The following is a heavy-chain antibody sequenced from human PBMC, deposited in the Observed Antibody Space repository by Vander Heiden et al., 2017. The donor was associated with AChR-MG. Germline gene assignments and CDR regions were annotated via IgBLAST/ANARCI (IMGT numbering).Heavy chain of an antibody. V-gene: IGHV1-2*02. D-gene: IGHD6-6*01. CDR1: GYTFPGYF. Sequence: QVQLAQSGAEVKKPGASAKVSCNAYGYTFPGYFKHWVRQPPGQGLGWMGWINPNTGAKNYTQKFQGRVTMTRDTSISTAYMELSRLRSDDTAVYYCATVIAARPGPFDYWGQGTLVTVSS. CDR2: INPNTGAK. J-gene: IGHJ4*02. CDR3: ATVIAARPGPFDY.